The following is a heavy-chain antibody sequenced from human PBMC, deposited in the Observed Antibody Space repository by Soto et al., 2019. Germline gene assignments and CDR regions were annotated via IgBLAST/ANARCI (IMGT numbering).Heavy chain of an antibody. CDR3: ARAGGDIVLVPAAMPVLGY. V-gene: IGHV4-59*08. CDR2: IYYSGST. D-gene: IGHD2-2*01. CDR1: GGSISSYY. Sequence: SETLSLTCTVSGGSISSYYWSWIRQPPGKGLEWIGYIYYSGSTNYNPSLKSRVTISVDTSKNQFSLKLSSVTAADTAVYYCARAGGDIVLVPAAMPVLGYWGQGTLVTRLL. J-gene: IGHJ4*02.